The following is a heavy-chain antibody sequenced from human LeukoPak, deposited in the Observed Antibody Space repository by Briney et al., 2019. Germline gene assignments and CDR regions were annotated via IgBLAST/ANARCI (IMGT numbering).Heavy chain of an antibody. V-gene: IGHV1-18*01. CDR3: ARAYYESPFDY. D-gene: IGHD3-3*01. Sequence: ASVKVSCKASGHTFTSYGTSWVREAPGQGLEWMGWISAYNGNTNYAQKLQGRVTMTTDTSTSTAYMELRSLRSDDAAVYYCARAYYESPFDYWGQGTLVTVSS. J-gene: IGHJ4*02. CDR2: ISAYNGNT. CDR1: GHTFTSYG.